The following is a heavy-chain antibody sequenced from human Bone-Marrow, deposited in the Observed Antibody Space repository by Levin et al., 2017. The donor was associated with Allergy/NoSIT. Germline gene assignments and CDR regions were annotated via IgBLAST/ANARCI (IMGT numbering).Heavy chain of an antibody. CDR2: IYTSGST. V-gene: IGHV4-4*07. CDR1: GGSISSYY. CDR3: ARDGSGYSSSWVNWFDP. D-gene: IGHD6-13*01. Sequence: GSLRLSCTVSGGSISSYYWSWIRQPAGKGLEWIGRIYTSGSTNYNPSLKSRVTMSVDTSKNQFSLKLSSVTAADTAVYYCARDGSGYSSSWVNWFDPWGQGTLVTVSS. J-gene: IGHJ5*02.